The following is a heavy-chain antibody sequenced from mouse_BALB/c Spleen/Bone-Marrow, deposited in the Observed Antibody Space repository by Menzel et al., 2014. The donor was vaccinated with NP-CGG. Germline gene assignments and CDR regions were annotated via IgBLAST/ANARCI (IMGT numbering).Heavy chain of an antibody. Sequence: EVQLQQSGAELVKPGASVRLSCTASGFNIKEIYIHWMKQRPEQGLEWIGRIDPANGYTKFDPKFQDKATITADTSSNSANLQLGSLTSEDTAVYYCASSGTGGYFDCWGQGTSLTVSS. CDR2: IDPANGYT. CDR1: GFNIKEIY. J-gene: IGHJ2*02. CDR3: ASSGTGGYFDC. V-gene: IGHV14-3*02. D-gene: IGHD3-3*01.